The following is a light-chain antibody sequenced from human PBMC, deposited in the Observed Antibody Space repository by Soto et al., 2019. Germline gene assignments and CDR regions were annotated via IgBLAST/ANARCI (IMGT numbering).Light chain of an antibody. CDR2: GES. V-gene: IGKV3-15*01. CDR3: QQYSNWPFT. CDR1: QSVGSN. J-gene: IGKJ2*01. Sequence: ERVMTQSPATLSVSPGERVTLSCRASQSVGSNLAWYQQKPGQVPRLLIYGESSRATGIPTTFSGSGSGAESTLTISSLQSEDFAIYYCQQYSNWPFTFGQGTKLEIK.